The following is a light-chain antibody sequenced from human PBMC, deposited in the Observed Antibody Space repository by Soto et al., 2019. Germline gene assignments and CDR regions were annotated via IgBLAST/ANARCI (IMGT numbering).Light chain of an antibody. CDR3: SSYTSSRTYV. CDR2: DVS. J-gene: IGLJ1*01. Sequence: QSVLTQPASVSGSSGQSIALSCTGTSSDVGGYNYVSWYQQHPGKAPKLMVYDVSNRPSGVSNRFSGSKSGNTASLTISGLQAEDEADYYCSSYTSSRTYVFGTGTKVPVL. V-gene: IGLV2-14*01. CDR1: SSDVGGYNY.